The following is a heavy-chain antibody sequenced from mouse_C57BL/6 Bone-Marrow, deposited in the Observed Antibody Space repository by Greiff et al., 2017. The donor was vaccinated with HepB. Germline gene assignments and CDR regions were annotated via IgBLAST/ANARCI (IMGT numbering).Heavy chain of an antibody. CDR2: IYPGSGST. CDR3: ALRQLRLPYYFDY. CDR1: GYTFTSYW. D-gene: IGHD3-2*02. Sequence: VQLQQSGAELVKPGASVKMSCKASGYTFTSYWITWVKQRPGQGLEWIGDIYPGSGSTNYNEKFKSKATLTVDTSSSTAYMQLSSLTSEDSAVYYCALRQLRLPYYFDYWGQGTTLTVSS. J-gene: IGHJ2*01. V-gene: IGHV1-55*01.